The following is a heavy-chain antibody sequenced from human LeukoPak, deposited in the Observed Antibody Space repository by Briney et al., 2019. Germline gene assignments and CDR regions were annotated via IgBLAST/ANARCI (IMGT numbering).Heavy chain of an antibody. V-gene: IGHV3-30*02. CDR1: GFTFSSYG. CDR3: AKEGEYYYDSSGHYYFDY. D-gene: IGHD3-22*01. Sequence: AGGSLRLSCAASGFTFSSYGMHWVRQAPGKGLEWVAFIRYDGSNKYYADSVKGRFTISRDNSKNTLYLQMNSLRAEDTAVYYCAKEGEYYYDSSGHYYFDYWGQGTLVTVSS. CDR2: IRYDGSNK. J-gene: IGHJ4*02.